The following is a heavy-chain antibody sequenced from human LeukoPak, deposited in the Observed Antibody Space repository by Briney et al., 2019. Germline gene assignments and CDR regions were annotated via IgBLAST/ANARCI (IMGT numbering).Heavy chain of an antibody. CDR2: IYYSGST. Sequence: SETLSLTCTVSGGSISSYYWSWIRQPPGKGLEWIGYIYYSGSTNYNPSLKSRVTISVDTSKNQFSLKLSSVTAADTAVYYCARELRGLGYGSGSSYYFDYWGQGTLVTVSS. D-gene: IGHD3-10*01. V-gene: IGHV4-59*01. CDR3: ARELRGLGYGSGSSYYFDY. CDR1: GGSISSYY. J-gene: IGHJ4*02.